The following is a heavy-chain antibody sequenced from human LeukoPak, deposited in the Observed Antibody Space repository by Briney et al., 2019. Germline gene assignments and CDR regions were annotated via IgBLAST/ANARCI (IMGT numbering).Heavy chain of an antibody. D-gene: IGHD2-15*01. CDR1: GFTVSSTY. CDR2: IYNGGNK. V-gene: IGHV3-53*01. Sequence: PGGSLRLSCAASGFTVSSTYMSWVRQAPGKGLEWVSVIYNGGNKYYIDSVKGRLTISRDTSKNTLYLQMNSLRAEDTAVYYCASRHCSGGGCYFAGADPFDYWGQGTLVTVSS. J-gene: IGHJ4*02. CDR3: ASRHCSGGGCYFAGADPFDY.